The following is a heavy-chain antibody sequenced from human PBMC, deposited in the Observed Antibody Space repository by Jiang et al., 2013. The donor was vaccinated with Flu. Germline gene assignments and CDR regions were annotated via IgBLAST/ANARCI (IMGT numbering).Heavy chain of an antibody. Sequence: GAEVKKPGSSVKVSCKASGGTFSSYTISWVRQAPGQGLEWMGRIIPILGIANYAQKFQGRVTITADKSTSTAYMELSSLRSEDTAVYYCARAAGLYCSSTSCSMEGDYYYYYGMDVWGQGTTVTVSS. V-gene: IGHV1-69*02. CDR1: GGTFSSYT. J-gene: IGHJ6*02. CDR3: ARAAGLYCSSTSCSMEGDYYYYYGMDV. CDR2: IIPILGIA. D-gene: IGHD2-2*01.